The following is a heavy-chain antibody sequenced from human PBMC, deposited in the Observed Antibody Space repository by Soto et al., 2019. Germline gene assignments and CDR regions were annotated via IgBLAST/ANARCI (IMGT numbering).Heavy chain of an antibody. CDR3: VSVRRGYSGYETNYDY. CDR1: GFTFSSYS. Sequence: GGSLRLSCAASGFTFSSYSMNWVRQAPGKGLEWVSSISSSSSYIYYADSVKGRFTISRDNAKNSLYLQMNSLRAEDTAVYYCVSVRRGYSGYETNYDYWGQGTLGTVSS. V-gene: IGHV3-21*01. CDR2: ISSSSSYI. J-gene: IGHJ4*02. D-gene: IGHD5-12*01.